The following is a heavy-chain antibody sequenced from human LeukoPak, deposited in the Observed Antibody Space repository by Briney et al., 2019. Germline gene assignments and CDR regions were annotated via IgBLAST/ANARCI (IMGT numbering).Heavy chain of an antibody. Sequence: SETLSLTCTVSGGSISSYYWSWIRQPPGKGLEWIGYIYYSGSTNYNPSLKSRVTISVDTSKNQFSLKLSSVTAADTAVYYCARALRRGDAFDIWGQGTMVTVSS. CDR2: IYYSGST. CDR1: GGSISSYY. V-gene: IGHV4-59*01. D-gene: IGHD4-17*01. J-gene: IGHJ3*02. CDR3: ARALRRGDAFDI.